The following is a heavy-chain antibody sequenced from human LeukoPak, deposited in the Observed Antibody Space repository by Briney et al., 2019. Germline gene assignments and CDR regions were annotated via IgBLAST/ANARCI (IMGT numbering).Heavy chain of an antibody. J-gene: IGHJ5*02. CDR2: ISGSGGST. D-gene: IGHD2-21*02. Sequence: GGSLRLSCAASGFTFSSYAMTWVRQAPGKGLEWVSAISGSGGSTYYADSVKGRFTISRDNSKNTLYLQMNSLRAEDTAVYYCARDERGGDDTAWGQGTLVTVSS. V-gene: IGHV3-23*01. CDR1: GFTFSSYA. CDR3: ARDERGGDDTA.